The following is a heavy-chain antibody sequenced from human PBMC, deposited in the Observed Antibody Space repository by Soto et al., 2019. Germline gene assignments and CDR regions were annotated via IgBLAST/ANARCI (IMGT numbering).Heavy chain of an antibody. Sequence: QVQLVQSGAEVKKPGASVKVSCKVSGYTLTKLSMHWVRQAPGKGLEWMGGFDSEDGETIYAQKFQGRVTMTEDTSTDPAYMELSSLRSEDTAVYYCATSAYYDLLTGYTARMDVWGQGTTVTVSS. J-gene: IGHJ6*02. CDR3: ATSAYYDLLTGYTARMDV. CDR2: FDSEDGET. V-gene: IGHV1-24*01. D-gene: IGHD3-9*01. CDR1: GYTLTKLS.